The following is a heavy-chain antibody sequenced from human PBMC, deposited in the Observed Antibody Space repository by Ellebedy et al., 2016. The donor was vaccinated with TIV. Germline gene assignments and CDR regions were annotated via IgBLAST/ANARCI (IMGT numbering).Heavy chain of an antibody. J-gene: IGHJ4*02. V-gene: IGHV3-66*01. CDR2: IYPGGGA. CDR3: ARGHGAIVGLPH. CDR1: GFAVNDDY. Sequence: AGSLRLSXAASGFAVNDDYMTWVRQAPGKGLEWVSVIYPGGGAYYADSVNARFTISRDTSKNILYLQMNSLRVDDTAIYYWARGHGAIVGLPHWGQGTRVTVSS. D-gene: IGHD2-21*01.